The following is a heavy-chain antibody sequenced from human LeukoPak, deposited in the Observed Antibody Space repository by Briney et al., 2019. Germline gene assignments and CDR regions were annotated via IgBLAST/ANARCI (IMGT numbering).Heavy chain of an antibody. J-gene: IGHJ4*02. CDR3: ARTGDYYDSSGYYYFDY. D-gene: IGHD3-22*01. Sequence: ASVKVSCKASGYTFASYGISWVRQAPGQGLEWMGWISAYNGNTNYAQKFQGRVTITTDESTSTAYMELSSLRSEDTAVYYCARTGDYYDSSGYYYFDYWGQGTLVTVSS. CDR2: ISAYNGNT. V-gene: IGHV1-18*01. CDR1: GYTFASYG.